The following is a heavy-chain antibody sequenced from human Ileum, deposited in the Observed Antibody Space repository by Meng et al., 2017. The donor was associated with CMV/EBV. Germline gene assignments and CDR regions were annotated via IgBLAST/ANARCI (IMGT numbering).Heavy chain of an antibody. CDR2: ISASGGSI. Sequence: GFTFSTYGLNWVRQAPGKGLDWVSGISASGGSIYYADSVKGRFTISRDNSKNTVSLQMNNLRPEDTAVYYCAKDSTSGTYYLDHFDYWGQGSLVTVSS. CDR3: AKDSTSGTYYLDHFDY. D-gene: IGHD1-26*01. J-gene: IGHJ4*02. V-gene: IGHV3-23*01. CDR1: GFTFSTYG.